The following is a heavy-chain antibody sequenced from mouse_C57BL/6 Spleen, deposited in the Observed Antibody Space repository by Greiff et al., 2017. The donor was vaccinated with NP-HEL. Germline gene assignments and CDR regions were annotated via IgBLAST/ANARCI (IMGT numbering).Heavy chain of an antibody. J-gene: IGHJ3*01. Sequence: EVQLVESGPELVKPGASVKIPCKASGYTFTDYNMDWVKQSHGKSLEWIGDINPNNGGTIYNQKFKGKATLTVDKSSSTAYMELRSLTSEDTAVYYCARVIYYGRGFAYWGQGTLVTVSA. CDR3: ARVIYYGRGFAY. V-gene: IGHV1-18*01. D-gene: IGHD2-1*01. CDR2: INPNNGGT. CDR1: GYTFTDYN.